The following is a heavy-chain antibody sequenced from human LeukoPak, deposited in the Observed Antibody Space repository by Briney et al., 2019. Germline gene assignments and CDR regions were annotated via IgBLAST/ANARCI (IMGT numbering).Heavy chain of an antibody. Sequence: GASVKVSCKASGYTFTSYDINWVRQATGQGLEWMGWMNPNSGNTGYAQKFQGRVTMTRNTSISTAYIELSSLSSEDTAVYYCARGNIEDYYGSGSQNWFDPWGQGTLVTVSS. V-gene: IGHV1-8*01. J-gene: IGHJ5*02. D-gene: IGHD3-10*01. CDR1: GYTFTSYD. CDR2: MNPNSGNT. CDR3: ARGNIEDYYGSGSQNWFDP.